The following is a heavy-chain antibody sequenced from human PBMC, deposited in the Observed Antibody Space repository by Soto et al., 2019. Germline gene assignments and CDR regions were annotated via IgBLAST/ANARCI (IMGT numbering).Heavy chain of an antibody. V-gene: IGHV3-23*01. CDR3: AIDRVGVLRFGELSTVPPHFDY. Sequence: PGGSLRLSCAASGFTFSSYAMSWVRQAPGKGLEWVSAISGSGGSTYYADSVKGRFTISRDNSKNTLYLQMNSLRAEDTAVFYCAIDRVGVLRFGELSTVPPHFDYWGQGTLVTVSS. D-gene: IGHD3-16*02. CDR1: GFTFSSYA. J-gene: IGHJ4*02. CDR2: ISGSGGST.